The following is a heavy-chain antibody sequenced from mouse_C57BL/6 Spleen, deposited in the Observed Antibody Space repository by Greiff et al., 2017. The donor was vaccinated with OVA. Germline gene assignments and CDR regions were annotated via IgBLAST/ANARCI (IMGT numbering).Heavy chain of an antibody. J-gene: IGHJ4*01. CDR2: INPGSGGT. V-gene: IGHV1-54*01. CDR1: GYAFTNYL. Sequence: QVQLQQSGAELVRPGTSVKVSCKASGYAFTNYLIEWVKQRPGPGLEWIGVINPGSGGTNYNEKFKGKATLTADKSSSTAYMQLSSLTSEDSAVYFCARGYYYAMDYWGQGTSVTVSS. CDR3: ARGYYYAMDY.